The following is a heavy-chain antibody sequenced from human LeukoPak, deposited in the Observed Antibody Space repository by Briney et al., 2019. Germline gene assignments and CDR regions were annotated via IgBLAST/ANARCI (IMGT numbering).Heavy chain of an antibody. V-gene: IGHV3-21*01. CDR2: ISSSSSYI. Sequence: GGSLRLSCAASGFTFSSYSMNWVRQAPGKGLEWVSSISSSSSYIYYADSVKGRFTISRDNAKNSLYLQMNSLRAEDTAVYYCARDREGSGSYVDYWGQGTLVTVSS. D-gene: IGHD1-26*01. J-gene: IGHJ4*02. CDR3: ARDREGSGSYVDY. CDR1: GFTFSSYS.